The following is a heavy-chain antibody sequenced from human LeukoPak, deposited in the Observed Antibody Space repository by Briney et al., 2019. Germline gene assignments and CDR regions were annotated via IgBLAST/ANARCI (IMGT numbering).Heavy chain of an antibody. Sequence: PGGSLRLSCSTSGFTFGDYAMSWVRQAPGKGLEWVGFIGSKVHGCTAEYAASVKGRFTISRDDSKSVAYLQMNSLKTEDTAVYHCIAPYHYAWGTSHWGQGTLVTVSS. D-gene: IGHD3-10*01. CDR2: IGSKVHGCTA. V-gene: IGHV3-49*04. J-gene: IGHJ4*02. CDR3: IAPYHYAWGTSH. CDR1: GFTFGDYA.